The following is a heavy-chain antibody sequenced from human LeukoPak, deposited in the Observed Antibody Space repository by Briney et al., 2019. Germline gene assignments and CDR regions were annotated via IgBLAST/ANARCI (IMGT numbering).Heavy chain of an antibody. CDR1: GYTFTGYY. CDR3: ARVLGYSSSWYYFDY. CDR2: INPNSGGT. D-gene: IGHD6-13*01. J-gene: IGHJ4*02. Sequence: ASVKVSCKASGYTFTGYYMHWVRQAPGQGLEWMGWINPNSGGTNYAQKFQGRVTMTRDTSISTAYMELSRLRSDDTAVYYCARVLGYSSSWYYFDYWGQGTLVTVSS. V-gene: IGHV1-2*02.